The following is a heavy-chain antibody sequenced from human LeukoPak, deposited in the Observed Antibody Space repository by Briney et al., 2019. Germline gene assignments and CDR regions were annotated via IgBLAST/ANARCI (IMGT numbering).Heavy chain of an antibody. D-gene: IGHD3-10*01. CDR2: IYPRDSDT. CDR3: ARHSDVIGAI. J-gene: IGHJ4*02. CDR1: GYTFTHQW. Sequence: GESLKISCKASGYTFTHQWIGWVRQMSGSGLEWMGIIYPRDSDTIYSPSFQGHVTISADTSINTAYLEWSSLEASDAAIYYCARHSDVIGAIWGQGTLVTVSS. V-gene: IGHV5-51*01.